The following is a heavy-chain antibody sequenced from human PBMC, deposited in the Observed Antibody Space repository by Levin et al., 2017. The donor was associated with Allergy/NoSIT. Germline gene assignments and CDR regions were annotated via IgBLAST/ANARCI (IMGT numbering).Heavy chain of an antibody. CDR2: FDPEDGET. V-gene: IGHV1-24*01. CDR1: GYTLTELS. CDR3: TTDLHSAYIVTTIRPGG. J-gene: IGHJ4*02. D-gene: IGHD5-12*01. Sequence: GESLKISCKVSGYTLTELSMHWVRQAPGKGLEWMGGFDPEDGETTYAQKFQGRVTMTEDTSTDTAYMELSSLRSEDTAVYYCTTDLHSAYIVTTIRPGGWGQGTLVTVSS.